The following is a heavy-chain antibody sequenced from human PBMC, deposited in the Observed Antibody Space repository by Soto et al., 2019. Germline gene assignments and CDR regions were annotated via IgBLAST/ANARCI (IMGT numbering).Heavy chain of an antibody. CDR1: GFSLSTSGMC. Sequence: SGPTLVNPTQTLTLTCTFSGFSLSTSGMCVSWIRQPPGKALEWLARIDWDDDKYYSTSLKTRLTISKDTSKNQVVLTMTNMDPVDTATYYCARNPSLEWGRGYYYYYMDVWGKGTTVTVSS. D-gene: IGHD3-3*01. V-gene: IGHV2-70*11. CDR3: ARNPSLEWGRGYYYYYMDV. CDR2: IDWDDDK. J-gene: IGHJ6*03.